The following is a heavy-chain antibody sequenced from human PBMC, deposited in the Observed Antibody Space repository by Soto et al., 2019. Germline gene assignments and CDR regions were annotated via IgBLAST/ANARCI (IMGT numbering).Heavy chain of an antibody. V-gene: IGHV1-46*01. J-gene: IGHJ4*01. CDR1: GYPLTAYH. D-gene: IGHD6-6*01. CDR2: VNPSLGRA. Sequence: ASVKVSCKPSGYPLTAYHMHWVRQAPGQGLEWMGIVNPSLGRANYAQKFQDRVAMTWDTSINTFYMELTSLRSDDTAVYYCAKARNSGPSFFFVLWGHGPLVPVSS. CDR3: AKARNSGPSFFFVL.